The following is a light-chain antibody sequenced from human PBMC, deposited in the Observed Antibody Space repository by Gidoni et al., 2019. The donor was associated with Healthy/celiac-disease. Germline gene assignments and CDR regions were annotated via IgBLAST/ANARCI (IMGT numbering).Light chain of an antibody. CDR1: SSDVGGYNY. V-gene: IGLV2-14*01. J-gene: IGLJ2*01. Sequence: QAALTPPASVSGSPGQSITISCTGTSSDVGGYNYASWYQQHPGKAPNLMIYAVSNRPSGVSTRFSGSKSCNTASLTTSGLQADDVADYYCSSSTSSSTLVFGGGTKLTVL. CDR3: SSSTSSSTLV. CDR2: AVS.